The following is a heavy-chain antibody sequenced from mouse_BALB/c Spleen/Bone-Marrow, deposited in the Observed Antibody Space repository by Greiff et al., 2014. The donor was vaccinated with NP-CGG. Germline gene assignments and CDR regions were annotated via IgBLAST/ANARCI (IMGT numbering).Heavy chain of an antibody. CDR2: INPSTGYT. Sequence: QVQLQQSGAELAKPGASVKMSCKASGYTFTSYWMHWVKQRPGQGLEWIGYINPSTGYTEYNQKFKDKATLTADKSSSTAYMQLSSLTSEGSAVYYCARYGNYGDYFDYWGQGTTLTVSS. D-gene: IGHD2-1*01. J-gene: IGHJ2*01. V-gene: IGHV1-7*01. CDR1: GYTFTSYW. CDR3: ARYGNYGDYFDY.